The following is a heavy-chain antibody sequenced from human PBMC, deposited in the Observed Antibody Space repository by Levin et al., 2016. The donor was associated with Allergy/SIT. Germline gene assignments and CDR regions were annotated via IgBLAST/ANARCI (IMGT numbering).Heavy chain of an antibody. CDR2: ISSSSSYI. J-gene: IGHJ5*02. Sequence: GESLKISCAASGFTFSSYSMNWVRQAPGKGLEWVSSISSSSSYIYYADSVKGRFTISRDNAKNSLYLQMNSLRAEDTAVYYCARDPTTVTTYDWFDPWGQGTLVTVSS. V-gene: IGHV3-21*01. CDR1: GFTFSSYS. D-gene: IGHD4-17*01. CDR3: ARDPTTVTTYDWFDP.